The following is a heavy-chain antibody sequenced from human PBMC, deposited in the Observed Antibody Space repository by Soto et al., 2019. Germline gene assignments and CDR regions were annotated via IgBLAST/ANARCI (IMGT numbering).Heavy chain of an antibody. D-gene: IGHD2-2*01. V-gene: IGHV1-18*01. CDR1: GYTFSNYG. J-gene: IGHJ5*02. CDR3: ARVVPGXXXWFGP. CDR2: ISLYSDGT. Sequence: ASVKVSCKTSGYTFSNYGITWVRQAPGQPLEWLGWISLYSDGTNYARKFQGRVSMTTDTSTTTAYMELRSLRSDDTAVYYCARVVPGXXXWFGPWGQGTLVTVSS.